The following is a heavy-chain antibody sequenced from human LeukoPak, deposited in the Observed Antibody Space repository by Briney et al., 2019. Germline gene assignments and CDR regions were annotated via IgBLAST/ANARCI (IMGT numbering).Heavy chain of an antibody. D-gene: IGHD2-15*01. Sequence: PSQTLSLTCTVSGGSISSGSYYWSWIRQPAGKGLEWIGRIYTSGSTNYNPSLKSRVTISVDTSKNQFSLKLSSVTAADTAVYYCARESPEYCSGGSCYTPSFDYWGQGTLVTVSS. CDR3: ARESPEYCSGGSCYTPSFDY. J-gene: IGHJ4*02. CDR1: GGSISSGSYY. V-gene: IGHV4-61*02. CDR2: IYTSGST.